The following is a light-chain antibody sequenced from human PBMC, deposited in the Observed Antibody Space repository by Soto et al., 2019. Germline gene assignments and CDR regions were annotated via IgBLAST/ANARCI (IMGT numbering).Light chain of an antibody. CDR3: SSYTSSITLVV. Sequence: QSALTQPASVSGSPGQSITISCTGTSSDVGGYNYVSGYQQHPGKAPKLMIYDVSNRPSGVANRFSGSKSGNTASLNISGLQAEDEADYYFSSYTSSITLVVFGGWTKLTVL. V-gene: IGLV2-14*01. CDR2: DVS. J-gene: IGLJ2*01. CDR1: SSDVGGYNY.